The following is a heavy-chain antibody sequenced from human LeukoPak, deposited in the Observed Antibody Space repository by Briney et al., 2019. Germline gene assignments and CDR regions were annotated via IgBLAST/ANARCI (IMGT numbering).Heavy chain of an antibody. Sequence: GGSLRLSCAASGFSLSNYGLHWVRQAPGKGLEWVSFIRYDGTIKYYADSVKGRFTISRDNSNNTLYLQMNGLRADDTAVYYCAKNPDSSGWKFLDYWGQGTLVTVSS. D-gene: IGHD6-19*01. CDR2: IRYDGTIK. V-gene: IGHV3-30*02. CDR3: AKNPDSSGWKFLDY. J-gene: IGHJ4*02. CDR1: GFSLSNYG.